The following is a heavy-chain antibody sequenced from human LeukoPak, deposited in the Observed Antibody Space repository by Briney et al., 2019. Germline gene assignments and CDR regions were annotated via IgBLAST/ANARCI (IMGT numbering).Heavy chain of an antibody. CDR1: GYSISNGYY. CDR3: ARGAEYYAIWRGYAGYSDY. V-gene: IGHV4-38-2*02. J-gene: IGHJ4*02. CDR2: ISHRGST. Sequence: PSETLSLTCTVSGYSISNGYYWGWIRQPPGKGLEWVGSISHRGSTYYNPSLRSRITISLDRSKQTFSQKLTSVTAADTAVYFCARGAEYYAIWRGYAGYSDYWGQGISVTVSS. D-gene: IGHD3-3*01.